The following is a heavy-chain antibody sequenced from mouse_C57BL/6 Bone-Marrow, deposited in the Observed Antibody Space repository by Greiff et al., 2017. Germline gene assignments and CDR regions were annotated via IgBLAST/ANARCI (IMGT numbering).Heavy chain of an antibody. J-gene: IGHJ2*01. D-gene: IGHD4-1*01. CDR2: IWSGGST. CDR3: ALTGTYYLDY. CDR1: GFSLTSYG. V-gene: IGHV2-2*01. Sequence: VQLQQSGPGLVQPSQSLSITCTVSGFSLTSYGVHWVRQSPGKGLEWLGVIWSGGSTDYNAAFISRLSISKDNSKSQVFFKMNSLQADDTAIYYCALTGTYYLDYWGQGTTLTVSS.